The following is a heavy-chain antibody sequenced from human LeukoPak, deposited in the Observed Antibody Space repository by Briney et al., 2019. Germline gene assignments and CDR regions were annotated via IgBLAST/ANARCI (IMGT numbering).Heavy chain of an antibody. Sequence: GESLKIPCKGSGYNFIGYWIAWVRQMPGKGLEWMGITYAGYSDTRYSPSFQGQVTISIDKSISTAYLQWSSLKASDTAIYYCARLWGYNYGDFDNWGQGTLVTVSS. CDR3: ARLWGYNYGDFDN. D-gene: IGHD5-18*01. V-gene: IGHV5-51*01. CDR2: TYAGYSDT. CDR1: GYNFIGYW. J-gene: IGHJ4*02.